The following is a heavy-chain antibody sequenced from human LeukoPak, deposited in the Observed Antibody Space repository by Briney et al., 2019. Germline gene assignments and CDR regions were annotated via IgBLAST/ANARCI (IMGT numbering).Heavy chain of an antibody. J-gene: IGHJ4*02. CDR2: ISSSSSTI. CDR1: GFTFSSYN. Sequence: GGSLRLSCAASGFTFSSYNMNWVRQAPGKGLEWVSYISSSSSTIYYADSVKGRFTISRDNAKNSLYLQMNSLRAEDTAVYYCARRDSSGGFDYWGQGTLVTVSS. CDR3: ARRDSSGGFDY. V-gene: IGHV3-48*04. D-gene: IGHD3-22*01.